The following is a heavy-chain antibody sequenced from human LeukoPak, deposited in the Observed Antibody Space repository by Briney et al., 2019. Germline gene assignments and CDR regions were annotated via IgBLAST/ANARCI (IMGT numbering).Heavy chain of an antibody. J-gene: IGHJ4*02. V-gene: IGHV3-7*01. D-gene: IGHD4-17*01. CDR3: VKTRYGDFDY. Sequence: GGSLRLSCVAAGFTFSTSWMTWVRQAPGKGLEWVANINQDGSEKYYVDSVKGRFTISRDNAKDSLSLQMNGPRAEDKAFYYCVKTRYGDFDYWGQGALVTVSS. CDR2: INQDGSEK. CDR1: GFTFSTSW.